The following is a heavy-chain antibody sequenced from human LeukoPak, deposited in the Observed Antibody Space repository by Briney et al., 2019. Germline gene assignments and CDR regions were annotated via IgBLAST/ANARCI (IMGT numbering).Heavy chain of an antibody. V-gene: IGHV1-69*06. J-gene: IGHJ3*02. CDR2: IIPIFGTA. D-gene: IGHD2-15*01. Sequence: GASVKVSCKASGYTFTKSYIHWVRQAPGQGLEWMGGIIPIFGTANYAQKFQGRVTITADKSTSTAYMELSSLRSEDTAVYYCARLGRYCSGGSCFYTYDAFDIWGQGTMVTVSS. CDR1: GYTFTKSY. CDR3: ARLGRYCSGGSCFYTYDAFDI.